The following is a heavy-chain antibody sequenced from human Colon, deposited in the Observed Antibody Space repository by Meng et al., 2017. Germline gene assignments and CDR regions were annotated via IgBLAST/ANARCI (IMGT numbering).Heavy chain of an antibody. J-gene: IGHJ4*02. Sequence: QVQLVQSGTEVTKPGSSLKVSCKASGATLCNSTISWVRQAPGQGLEWMGRVIPILGIAKYAQTFQGRLTITADKSTNTAYMELSSLRSEDTAVYFCARDPGGFDYWGQGTLVTVSS. CDR2: VIPILGIA. V-gene: IGHV1-69*02. CDR1: GATLCNST. CDR3: ARDPGGFDY. D-gene: IGHD3-16*01.